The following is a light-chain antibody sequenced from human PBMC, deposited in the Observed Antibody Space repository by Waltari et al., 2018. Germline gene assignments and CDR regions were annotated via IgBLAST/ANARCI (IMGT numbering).Light chain of an antibody. CDR1: TSDIGGWND. J-gene: IGLJ2*01. Sequence: QSALTQPPSASGSLGQSVTISCTGTTSDIGGWNDVSWYQQHPGKVPKLIIFEVTKRPSGVPDRFSGSKSANTASLTVSGLQAEDEADYFCSSYGGDNNLLFGGGTKLTVL. V-gene: IGLV2-8*01. CDR3: SSYGGDNNLL. CDR2: EVT.